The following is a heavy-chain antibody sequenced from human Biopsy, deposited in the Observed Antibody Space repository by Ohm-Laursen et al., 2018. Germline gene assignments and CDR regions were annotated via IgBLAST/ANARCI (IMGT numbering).Heavy chain of an antibody. D-gene: IGHD2/OR15-2a*01. CDR2: LYNTGGT. V-gene: IGHV4-59*01. Sequence: SETLSLTCAVSGGSISSYQWTWIRQPPGKGLEWIGYLYNTGGTNYNPSLKSRVTISVDTSKSQFSLRLNSVTAADTAVYYCARATNSTGWPYYYFYGMDVWGQGTTVTVSS. J-gene: IGHJ6*02. CDR3: ARATNSTGWPYYYFYGMDV. CDR1: GGSISSYQ.